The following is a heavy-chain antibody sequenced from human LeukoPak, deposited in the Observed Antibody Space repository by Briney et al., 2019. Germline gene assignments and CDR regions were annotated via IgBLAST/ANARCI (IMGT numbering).Heavy chain of an antibody. J-gene: IGHJ6*04. Sequence: VASVKVSCKASGGTFSSYAISWVRQAPGQGLEWMGGIIPIFGTANYAQKFQGRVTITADKSTSTAYMELSSLRSEDTAVYYCASGNGVKQLRYFDWPYYYYGMDVWGKGTTVTVSS. CDR3: ASGNGVKQLRYFDWPYYYYGMDV. D-gene: IGHD3-9*01. CDR2: IIPIFGTA. V-gene: IGHV1-69*06. CDR1: GGTFSSYA.